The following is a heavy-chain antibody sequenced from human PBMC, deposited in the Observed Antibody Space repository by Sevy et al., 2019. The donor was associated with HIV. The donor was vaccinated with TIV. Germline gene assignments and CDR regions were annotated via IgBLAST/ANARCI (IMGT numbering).Heavy chain of an antibody. Sequence: GGSLRLSCSASGFTFSGSALHWVRQAPGKGLEYVSVISSSGSGAYYAKSVRGRFTISRDNSKNTLYLQMRSLRAEETAVYYCVKDSIFYDSSSGYRPFYYYGMDVWGQGTSVTVSS. J-gene: IGHJ6*02. CDR1: GFTFSGSA. CDR2: ISSSGSGA. V-gene: IGHV3-64D*09. D-gene: IGHD3-3*01. CDR3: VKDSIFYDSSSGYRPFYYYGMDV.